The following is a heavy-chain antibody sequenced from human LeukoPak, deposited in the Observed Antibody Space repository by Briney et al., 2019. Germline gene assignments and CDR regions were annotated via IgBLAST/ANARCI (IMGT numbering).Heavy chain of an antibody. CDR2: ISSSGSTI. CDR3: AITVSYGFDY. D-gene: IGHD4-17*01. Sequence: PGGSLRLSCAASGFTFSSYEMNWVRQAPGKGLEWVSYISSSGSTIYYADSVKGRFTISRDNAKNSLYLQMNSLRVEDTAIYYCAITVSYGFDYWGQGTLVTVSS. CDR1: GFTFSSYE. V-gene: IGHV3-48*03. J-gene: IGHJ4*02.